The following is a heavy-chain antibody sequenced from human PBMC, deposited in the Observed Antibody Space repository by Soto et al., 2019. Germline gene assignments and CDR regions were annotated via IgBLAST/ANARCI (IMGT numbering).Heavy chain of an antibody. J-gene: IGHJ3*02. CDR1: GDSIIRSF. CDR2: ISDSGVT. CDR3: ARGAGDFSGPDSFDI. Sequence: QVQLQESGPRLVKSSETLSLVCSVSGDSIIRSFWGWIRQSPGKGLQYIGYISDSGVTDYDPSLQSRVTISVDTSKNQFSLQLASVTAPATAVYYCARGAGDFSGPDSFDIWGQGAMVTVSS. D-gene: IGHD3-10*01. V-gene: IGHV4-59*01.